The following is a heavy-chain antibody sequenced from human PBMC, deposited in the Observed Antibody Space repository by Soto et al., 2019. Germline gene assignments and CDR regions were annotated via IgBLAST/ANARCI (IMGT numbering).Heavy chain of an antibody. CDR2: IYYDGNT. J-gene: IGHJ4*02. CDR3: ARASAQYDSGTYEGGYYYFDS. D-gene: IGHD3-10*01. Sequence: SETLSLTCTVSGDSISSNSHYWGWIRQPPGKGLESIANIYYDGNTYYNPSLKSRVTISLDTSNNQFFLELTSVTAADTAVYYCARASAQYDSGTYEGGYYYFDSWGQGTPVTVSS. V-gene: IGHV4-39*01. CDR1: GDSISSNSHY.